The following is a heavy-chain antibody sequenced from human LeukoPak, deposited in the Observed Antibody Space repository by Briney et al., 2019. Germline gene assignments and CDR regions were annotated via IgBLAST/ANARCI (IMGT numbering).Heavy chain of an antibody. CDR2: IYSGGST. V-gene: IGHV3-53*01. CDR1: GFTVSSNY. Sequence: GGSLRLSCAASGFTVSSNYMSWVRQAPGKGLEWVSVIYSGGSTYYADSVKGRFTISRDNSKNTLYLQMNSLRAEDTAVYYCARDSSGYYLFDYWGQGTLVTVSS. D-gene: IGHD3-22*01. J-gene: IGHJ4*02. CDR3: ARDSSGYYLFDY.